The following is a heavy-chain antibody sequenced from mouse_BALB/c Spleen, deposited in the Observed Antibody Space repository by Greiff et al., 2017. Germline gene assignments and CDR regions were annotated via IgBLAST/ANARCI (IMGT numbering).Heavy chain of an antibody. J-gene: IGHJ2*01. D-gene: IGHD2-2*01. V-gene: IGHV2-9*02. Sequence: VQVVESGPGLVAPSQSLSITCTASGFSFTSYGVHWVRQPPGKGLEWLGVVWAGGSTNYNSALMSRLSISKDNSKSQVFLKMTSLQTDDTAMYYCAREGGWVTTEGFDYWGQGTALTVSS. CDR1: GFSFTSYG. CDR3: AREGGWVTTEGFDY. CDR2: VWAGGST.